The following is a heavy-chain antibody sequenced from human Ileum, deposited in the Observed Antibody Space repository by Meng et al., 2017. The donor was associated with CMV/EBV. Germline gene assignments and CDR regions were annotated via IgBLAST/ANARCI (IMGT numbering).Heavy chain of an antibody. V-gene: IGHV3-23*03. CDR2: IYASGST. J-gene: IGHJ4*02. CDR1: GFTFSSYT. Sequence: GESLKISCKASGFTFSSYTMTWVRQAAGKGLDWVSVIYASGSTYYAESVKGRFTITRDNSKNTLYLQMNSLRAEDTAMYYCVYGWQAEFWGPGTLVTVSS. D-gene: IGHD3-10*01. CDR3: VYGWQAEF.